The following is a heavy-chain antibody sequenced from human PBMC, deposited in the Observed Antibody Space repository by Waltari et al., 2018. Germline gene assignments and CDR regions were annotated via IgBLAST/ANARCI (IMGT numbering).Heavy chain of an antibody. J-gene: IGHJ1*01. CDR2: ISDSGFVR. Sequence: EVQLLESGGGLAPPGGSLRLSCVASGFNFSNYALSWVRQAPGKGLEWGSGISDSGFVRNYADSVKGRLTVSRDNSINTVFLQINSLTAEDTAIYYCARHLYGIDYLELDTWGRGTLVAVSS. CDR3: ARHLYGIDYLELDT. CDR1: GFNFSNYA. D-gene: IGHD3-10*01. V-gene: IGHV3-23*01.